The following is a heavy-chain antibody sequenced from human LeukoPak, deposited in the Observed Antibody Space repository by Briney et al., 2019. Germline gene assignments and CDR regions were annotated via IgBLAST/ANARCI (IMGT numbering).Heavy chain of an antibody. CDR3: AREDGYKGPFDF. CDR2: ISGGGGAI. V-gene: IGHV3-11*01. Sequence: PGGSLRLSCVASEFTLSAYYMTWIRQAPGKGLEWVSSISGGGGAIYYSDSVKGRFTISRDNAKNSLYLQTNSLRVEDTAVYYCAREDGYKGPFDFWGQGTLVTVSS. CDR1: EFTLSAYY. D-gene: IGHD5-24*01. J-gene: IGHJ4*02.